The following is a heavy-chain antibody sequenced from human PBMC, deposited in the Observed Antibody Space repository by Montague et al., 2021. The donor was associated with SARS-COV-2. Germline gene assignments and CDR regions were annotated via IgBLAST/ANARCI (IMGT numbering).Heavy chain of an antibody. D-gene: IGHD3-22*01. V-gene: IGHV2-5*02. Sequence: PALVKPTQTLTLTCTFSGFSLSTSGVGVGWIRQPPGKALEWLALIYWDDDKRYSPSLKSRLTITKDTSKNQVVLTMTNMDSVDTATYYCAHRRPLYYYDSSLSTFDYWGQGTLVTVSS. CDR2: IYWDDDK. CDR1: GFSLSTSGVG. CDR3: AHRRPLYYYDSSLSTFDY. J-gene: IGHJ4*02.